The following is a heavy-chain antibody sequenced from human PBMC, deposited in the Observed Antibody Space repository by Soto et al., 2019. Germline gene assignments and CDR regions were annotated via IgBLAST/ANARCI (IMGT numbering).Heavy chain of an antibody. V-gene: IGHV2-5*02. CDR3: VHRPRSGGSLPFDY. D-gene: IGHD6-19*01. J-gene: IGHJ4*02. Sequence: QITLKESGPTLVKPTETLTLTCTFSGFSLSTSGVGVGWIRQPLGEALEYLAHIYWDDDKRYNPSLESRLTITKDTSKNQVVLTMTNMDPVDTGTYYCVHRPRSGGSLPFDYWGQGTLVTVSS. CDR1: GFSLSTSGVG. CDR2: IYWDDDK.